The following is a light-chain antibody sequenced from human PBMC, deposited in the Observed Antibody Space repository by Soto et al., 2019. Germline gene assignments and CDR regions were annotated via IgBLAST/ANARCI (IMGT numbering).Light chain of an antibody. CDR1: SSDVGGYNS. V-gene: IGLV2-8*01. CDR2: EVS. CDR3: SSEAGIAVFV. J-gene: IGLJ1*01. Sequence: SALPHPDSVSVSPGQSVTISCTGTSSDVGGYNSVSWYQHHPGKAPKLMIYEVSKRPSGVPDRFSGSKSGNTASLTGSGLQADYEADYYCSSEAGIAVFVCGTGPKVTV.